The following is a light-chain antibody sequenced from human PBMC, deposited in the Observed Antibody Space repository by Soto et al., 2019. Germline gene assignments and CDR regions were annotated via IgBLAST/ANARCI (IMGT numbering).Light chain of an antibody. CDR2: GNN. CDR3: ATWDDSLNALYV. V-gene: IGLV1-40*01. Sequence: QSVLTQPPSVSGAPGQRVTISCTGSSSNIGAGYDVHWYQQLPGTAPKLLIYGNNNRPSGVPDRFSGSKSGPSASLAITGLQAEDEADYYCATWDDSLNALYVFGTGTKLTVL. J-gene: IGLJ1*01. CDR1: SSNIGAGYD.